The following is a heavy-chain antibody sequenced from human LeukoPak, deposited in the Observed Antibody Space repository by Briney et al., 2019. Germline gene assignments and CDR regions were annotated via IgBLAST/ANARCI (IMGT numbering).Heavy chain of an antibody. J-gene: IGHJ4*02. V-gene: IGHV3-53*01. CDR2: IYSGGST. CDR3: ASLLYGSSWYFDY. CDR1: GFTVSSNY. D-gene: IGHD6-13*01. Sequence: GGSLRLSCAASGFTVSSNYMSWVRQAPGKGLEWVSVIYSGGSTYYADSVKGRFTISRDNSKNTLYLQMNSLRDEDTAVYYCASLLYGSSWYFDYWGQGTLVTVSS.